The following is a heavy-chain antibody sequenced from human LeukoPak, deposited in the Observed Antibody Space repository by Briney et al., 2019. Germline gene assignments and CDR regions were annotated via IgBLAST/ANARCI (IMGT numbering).Heavy chain of an antibody. Sequence: AGSLRLSCAASGFTFRSYGMHCVRQAPGKGREWVAYISYDGSNIHYADTVKGRFTISRDNSRNTLYLQMNSLRAEDTALYYCAKHLPGSQWEPLDYWGQGTLVTVSS. CDR3: AKHLPGSQWEPLDY. CDR2: ISYDGSNI. J-gene: IGHJ4*02. CDR1: GFTFRSYG. D-gene: IGHD1-26*01. V-gene: IGHV3-30*18.